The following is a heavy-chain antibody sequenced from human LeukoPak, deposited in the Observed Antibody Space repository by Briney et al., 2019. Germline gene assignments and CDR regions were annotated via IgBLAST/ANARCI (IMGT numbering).Heavy chain of an antibody. Sequence: SGGSLRLSCAASGFTFSSYAMHWVRQAPGKGLEWVAVISYDGSNKYYADSVKGRFTISRDNSKNTLYLQMNSLRAEDTAVYYCAREFYHSELLGYFDYWGQGTLVTVSS. D-gene: IGHD1-26*01. V-gene: IGHV3-30*04. CDR3: AREFYHSELLGYFDY. J-gene: IGHJ4*02. CDR1: GFTFSSYA. CDR2: ISYDGSNK.